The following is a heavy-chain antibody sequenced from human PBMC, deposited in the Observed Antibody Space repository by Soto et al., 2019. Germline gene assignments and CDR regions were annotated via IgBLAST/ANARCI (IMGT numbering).Heavy chain of an antibody. J-gene: IGHJ6*02. CDR3: ASIAALTDYYYYGMDV. Sequence: LSLTCIVSGGSISSSSYYWGWILQPPGKGLEWIGSIYYSGSTYYNPSLKSRVTISVDTSKNQLSLKLSSVSAADTAVYYCASIAALTDYYYYGMDVWGQGTTVTVSS. D-gene: IGHD6-6*01. CDR2: IYYSGST. CDR1: GGSISSSSYY. V-gene: IGHV4-39*01.